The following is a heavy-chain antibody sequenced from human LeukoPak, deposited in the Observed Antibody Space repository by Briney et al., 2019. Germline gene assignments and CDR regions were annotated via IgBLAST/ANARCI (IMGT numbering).Heavy chain of an antibody. CDR2: IYYSGST. J-gene: IGHJ4*02. V-gene: IGHV4-59*08. D-gene: IGHD3-10*01. CDR1: RGSISSYY. Sequence: PSETLSLTCTVSRGSISSYYWSWIRQPPGKGLEWIGYIYYSGSTNYNPSLKSRVTISVDTSKNQFSLKLSSVTAADTAVYYCARLPLVRGSFDFGYWGQGTLVTVSS. CDR3: ARLPLVRGSFDFGY.